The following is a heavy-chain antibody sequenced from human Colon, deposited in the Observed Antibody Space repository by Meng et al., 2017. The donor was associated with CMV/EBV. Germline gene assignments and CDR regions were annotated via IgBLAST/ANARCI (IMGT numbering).Heavy chain of an antibody. Sequence: GESLKISCEVSGVNFRAFAMSWVRQAPGKGLEWVSAITGSGSSKYYADSVKGRFTISRDNSKNSIHLQMSSLRAEDTAVYYCAKSTYDDFWSGHGLDVWGQGTTVTVSS. CDR2: ITGSGSSK. D-gene: IGHD3-3*01. V-gene: IGHV3-23*01. CDR1: GVNFRAFA. CDR3: AKSTYDDFWSGHGLDV. J-gene: IGHJ6*02.